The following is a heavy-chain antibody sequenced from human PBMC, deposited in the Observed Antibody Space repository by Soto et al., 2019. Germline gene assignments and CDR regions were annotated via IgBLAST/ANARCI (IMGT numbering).Heavy chain of an antibody. Sequence: QVQLVQSGAEVKKPGSSVKVSCKASGGTFSSYAISWVRQAPGQGLEWMGGIIPIFGTANYAQKFQGRVTITADKSTSTAYMELSSLRSEDTAVYYCARLQQFEYSRPGGLTDYWGQGTLVTVSS. D-gene: IGHD6-6*01. CDR2: IIPIFGTA. CDR3: ARLQQFEYSRPGGLTDY. V-gene: IGHV1-69*06. J-gene: IGHJ4*02. CDR1: GGTFSSYA.